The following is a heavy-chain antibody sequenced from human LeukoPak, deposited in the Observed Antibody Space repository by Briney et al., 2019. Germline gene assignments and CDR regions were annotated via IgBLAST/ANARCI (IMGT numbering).Heavy chain of an antibody. J-gene: IGHJ5*02. V-gene: IGHV3-66*01. CDR3: TTVTITFGGVSSS. CDR1: GFTVSSNY. D-gene: IGHD3-16*01. CDR2: IYSGGST. Sequence: GGSLRLSCAASGFTVSSNYMSWVRQAPGKGLEWVSVIYSGGSTYYADSVKGRFTISRDDSKNTLYLQMNSLKTEDTAVYYCTTVTITFGGVSSSWGQGTLVTVSS.